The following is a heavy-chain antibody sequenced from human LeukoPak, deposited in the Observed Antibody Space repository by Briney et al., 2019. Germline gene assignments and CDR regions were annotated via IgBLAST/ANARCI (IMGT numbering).Heavy chain of an antibody. Sequence: SETLSLTCAVYGGSFSGYYWSWIRQPPGKGLEWIGEINHSGSTNYNPSLKSRVTISVDTSKNQFSLKLSSVTAADTAVYYCARYCSGGSCYSRVYWGQGTLVTVSS. CDR1: GGSFSGYY. J-gene: IGHJ4*02. D-gene: IGHD2-15*01. CDR3: ARYCSGGSCYSRVY. V-gene: IGHV4-34*01. CDR2: INHSGST.